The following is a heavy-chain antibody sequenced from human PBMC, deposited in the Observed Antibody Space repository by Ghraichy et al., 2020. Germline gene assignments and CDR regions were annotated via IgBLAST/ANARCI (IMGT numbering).Heavy chain of an antibody. J-gene: IGHJ3*02. CDR3: AKEPGSTPGDI. CDR1: GFTFSSYT. V-gene: IGHV3-23*01. D-gene: IGHD2/OR15-2a*01. CDR2: ISDTGAGT. Sequence: GGSLRLSCAASGFTFSSYTMSWVRQTPGKGLEWVSAISDTGAGTFYADSVKGRFTISRDNSKNTLYLRMNSLRAEDTAVYYCAKEPGSTPGDIWGPGTKVIVSS.